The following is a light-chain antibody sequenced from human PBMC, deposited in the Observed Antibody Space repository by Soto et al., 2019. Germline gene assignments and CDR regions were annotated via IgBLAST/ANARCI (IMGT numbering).Light chain of an antibody. CDR2: GAS. Sequence: EIVLTQSPGTLSLSPGERATLSCRASQSVSSSYLALYQQKPGQAPRLLIYGASSRATVIPDGFSGSGSGTDFALTISRLEHEDFAEYYCQHDGSSPLTFGGGTKVESK. V-gene: IGKV3-20*01. J-gene: IGKJ4*01. CDR3: QHDGSSPLT. CDR1: QSVSSSY.